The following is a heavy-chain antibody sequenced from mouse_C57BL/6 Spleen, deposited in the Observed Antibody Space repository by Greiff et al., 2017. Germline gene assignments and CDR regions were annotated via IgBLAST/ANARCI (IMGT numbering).Heavy chain of an antibody. CDR2: IYPSDSET. Sequence: QVQLQQPGAELVRPGSSVKLSCKASGYTFTSYWMDWVKQRPGKGLEWIGNIYPSDSETHYNQKFKDKATLTVDKSSSTAYMQLSSLTSEESAVYYCARSDGYYGDYYAMDYWGQGTSVTVSS. D-gene: IGHD2-3*01. V-gene: IGHV1-61*01. CDR1: GYTFTSYW. CDR3: ARSDGYYGDYYAMDY. J-gene: IGHJ4*01.